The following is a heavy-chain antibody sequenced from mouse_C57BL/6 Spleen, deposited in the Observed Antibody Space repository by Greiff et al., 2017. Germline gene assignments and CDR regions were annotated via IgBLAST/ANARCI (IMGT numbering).Heavy chain of an antibody. CDR1: GFTFSSYT. Sequence: DVMLVESGGGLVKPGGSLKLSCAASGFTFSSYTMSWVRQTPGKRLEWVATISGGGGNTYYTDSVKGRFTISRDNATNTLYLKMSSLGSEDTALYYCAIGCYYGSYDFDYWGQGTTLTVSS. CDR2: ISGGGGNT. D-gene: IGHD1-1*01. V-gene: IGHV5-9*01. J-gene: IGHJ2*01. CDR3: AIGCYYGSYDFDY.